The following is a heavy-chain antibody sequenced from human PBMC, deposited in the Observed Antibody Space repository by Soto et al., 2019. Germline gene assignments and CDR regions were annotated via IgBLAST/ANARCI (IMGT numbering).Heavy chain of an antibody. V-gene: IGHV4-39*01. CDR1: TGSITMSTDY. J-gene: IGHJ4*02. Sequence: SETLSHTCPVSTGSITMSTDYLVWIRQPPGKGLEWIASVHYSGSAYYNPSLKSRVTMSVDTSKKQLSLKLTSVTAADTAVYYCARRTGTTLIDYWGQGTLVTVSS. D-gene: IGHD1-7*01. CDR2: VHYSGSA. CDR3: ARRTGTTLIDY.